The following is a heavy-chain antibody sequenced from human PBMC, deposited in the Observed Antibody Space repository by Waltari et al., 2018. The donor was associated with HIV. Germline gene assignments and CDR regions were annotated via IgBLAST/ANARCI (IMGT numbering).Heavy chain of an antibody. D-gene: IGHD2-2*02. J-gene: IGHJ6*02. CDR1: GGSFSGYY. CDR2: INHRGST. Sequence: QVQLQQWGAGLLKPSETLSLTCAVYGGSFSGYYWSWIRQPPGKGLEWIGEINHRGSTNYNPSLKIRVIISVDTSMNQFSLKLSSGTAADTAVYYCARARYCSSTRCYTKGRRNSFYYYALDVWGQGTTVTVSS. CDR3: ARARYCSSTRCYTKGRRNSFYYYALDV. V-gene: IGHV4-34*01.